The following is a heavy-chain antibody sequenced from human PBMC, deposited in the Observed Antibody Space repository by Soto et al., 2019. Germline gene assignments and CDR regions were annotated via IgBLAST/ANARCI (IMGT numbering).Heavy chain of an antibody. CDR1: GYTFTRYG. CDR3: AREGEWELRHADS. D-gene: IGHD1-26*01. Sequence: QVQLVQSGAEVKKPGASVKVSCKASGYTFTRYGISWVRQAPGQGLEWMGWISAYNGNTNYAQQLQGRVTMTTDTSTSTAYMELGCLRAGDTAVYLCAREGEWELRHADSWGQGTLVTVSS. V-gene: IGHV1-18*01. J-gene: IGHJ5*01. CDR2: ISAYNGNT.